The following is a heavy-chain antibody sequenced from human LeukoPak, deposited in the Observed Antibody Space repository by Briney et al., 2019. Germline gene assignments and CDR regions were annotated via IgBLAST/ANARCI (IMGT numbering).Heavy chain of an antibody. D-gene: IGHD5-18*01. Sequence: PGGSLRLSCAASGFSFSSSWMTWVRQAPGKGLGWVANIKEDESEIYYVDSVKGRFTASRDNAKNSLYLQMNSLRAEDTAVYYCARILTYSYGLDYWGQGILVTVSS. CDR3: ARILTYSYGLDY. CDR1: GFSFSSSW. J-gene: IGHJ4*02. CDR2: IKEDESEI. V-gene: IGHV3-7*01.